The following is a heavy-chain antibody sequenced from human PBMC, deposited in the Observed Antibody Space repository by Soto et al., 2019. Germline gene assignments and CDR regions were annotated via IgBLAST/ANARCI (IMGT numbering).Heavy chain of an antibody. Sequence: QVQLQESGPGLVKPSETLSLTCTVSGGSISSYYWSWIRQPPGKGLEWIGYIYYSGSTNYNPSLKSRVTISVDTSKNQFSLKLSSVTAADTAVYYCARVWGGAFDIWGRRTMVTVSS. D-gene: IGHD3-10*01. CDR1: GGSISSYY. CDR3: ARVWGGAFDI. V-gene: IGHV4-59*01. J-gene: IGHJ3*02. CDR2: IYYSGST.